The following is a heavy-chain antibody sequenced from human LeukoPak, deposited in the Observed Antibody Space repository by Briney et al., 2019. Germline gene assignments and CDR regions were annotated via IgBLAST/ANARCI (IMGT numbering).Heavy chain of an antibody. CDR2: ISYDGSNK. CDR3: ARTQYSSGWYAAFDY. Sequence: HPGGSLRLSCAASGFTFSSYAMHWVRQAPGKGLEWVAVISYDGSNKYYADSVKGRFTISRDNSKNTLYLQMNSLRAEDTAVYYCARTQYSSGWYAAFDYWGQGTLVTVSS. D-gene: IGHD6-19*01. J-gene: IGHJ4*02. V-gene: IGHV3-30-3*01. CDR1: GFTFSSYA.